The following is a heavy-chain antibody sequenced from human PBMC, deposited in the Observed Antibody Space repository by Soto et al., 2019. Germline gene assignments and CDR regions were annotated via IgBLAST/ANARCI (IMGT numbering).Heavy chain of an antibody. Sequence: GGSLRLSCAASGFTFSDYGMNWVRQAPGKRLEWVAAISGSAGNTYYADSVKGRFSTSRDNSKSTLYLEMNSLRVEDTAIYYCAKTFGSNWLPEYWGQGTLVTVSS. CDR3: AKTFGSNWLPEY. CDR2: ISGSAGNT. D-gene: IGHD6-13*01. CDR1: GFTFSDYG. V-gene: IGHV3-23*01. J-gene: IGHJ4*02.